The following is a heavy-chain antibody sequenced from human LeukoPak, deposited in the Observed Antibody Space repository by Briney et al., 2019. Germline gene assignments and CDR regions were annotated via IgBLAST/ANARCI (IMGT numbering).Heavy chain of an antibody. CDR3: AKSPDYGDPYWYFDL. D-gene: IGHD4-17*01. CDR2: VSDSGRNT. J-gene: IGHJ2*01. CDR1: GFTFTSYA. V-gene: IGHV3-23*01. Sequence: GGSLRLSCAASGFTFTSYAMSWVRQAPGKGLDWVSSVSDSGRNTYYADSVKGRFTISRDNSRNTLYLQMNSLSPEDTAVYYCAKSPDYGDPYWYFDLWGRGTLVTVSS.